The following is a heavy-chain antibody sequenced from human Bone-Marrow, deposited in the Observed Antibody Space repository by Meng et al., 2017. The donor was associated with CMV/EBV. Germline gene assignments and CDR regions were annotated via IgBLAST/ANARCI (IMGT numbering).Heavy chain of an antibody. Sequence: GESLKISCAASGFTFSSYAMHWVRQAPGKGPEWVAVISYDGSNKYYADSVKGRFTISRDNSKNTLYLQMNSLRAEDTAVYYCARDRWRLQAGMDVWGQGTTVTVSS. CDR3: ARDRWRLQAGMDV. V-gene: IGHV3-30*04. CDR2: ISYDGSNK. CDR1: GFTFSSYA. D-gene: IGHD4-11*01. J-gene: IGHJ6*02.